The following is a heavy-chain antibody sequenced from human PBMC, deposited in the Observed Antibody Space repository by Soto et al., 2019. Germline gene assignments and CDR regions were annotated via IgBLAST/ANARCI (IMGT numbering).Heavy chain of an antibody. CDR2: INPNSGNI. Sequence: ASVKVSCKASGDTFTTYDINWVRQATVHGLEWMGWINPNSGNIGYAQRFQGRVTMTRDNAIRTAYMEVSSLRSDDTAVYYCARGRASGSYYLLDYWGQGTLVTVCS. J-gene: IGHJ4*02. CDR1: GDTFTTYD. V-gene: IGHV1-8*01. D-gene: IGHD3-10*01. CDR3: ARGRASGSYYLLDY.